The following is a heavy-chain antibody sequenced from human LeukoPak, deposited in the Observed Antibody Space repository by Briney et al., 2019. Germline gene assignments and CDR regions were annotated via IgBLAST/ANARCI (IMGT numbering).Heavy chain of an antibody. CDR2: ISYDGSNK. CDR3: ARGQDSSGYYESLDH. J-gene: IGHJ4*02. V-gene: IGHV3-30*04. CDR1: GFTFSSYA. D-gene: IGHD3-22*01. Sequence: GGSLRLSCAASGFTFSSYAMHWVRQAPGKGLEWVAVISYDGSNKYYADSVKGRFTISRDNSKNTLYLQMNSLRAEDTAVYYCARGQDSSGYYESLDHWGQGTLVTVSS.